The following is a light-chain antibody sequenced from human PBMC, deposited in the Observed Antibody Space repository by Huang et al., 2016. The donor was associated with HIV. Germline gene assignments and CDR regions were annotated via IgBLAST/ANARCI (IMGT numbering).Light chain of an antibody. V-gene: IGKV2-30*01. CDR3: MQGSHWPPT. J-gene: IGKJ3*01. Sequence: DVVMTQSPLSLPVTLGQPASISCRSSESLVYSDGNTYLNWFQQRPGQSPRRLIYKVSSRDSGVQDRFSGSGSGTNFTLKISRVEAEDVGIYYCMQGSHWPPTFGPGTKVDFK. CDR1: ESLVYSDGNTY. CDR2: KVS.